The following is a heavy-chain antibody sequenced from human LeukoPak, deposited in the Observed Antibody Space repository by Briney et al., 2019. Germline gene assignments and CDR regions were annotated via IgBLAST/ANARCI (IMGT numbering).Heavy chain of an antibody. D-gene: IGHD2-21*02. Sequence: GASVKVSCKASGGTFSSYAISWVRQAPGQGLEWMGGIIPIFGTANYAQKFQGRVTITADKSTSTAYMELSSLRSEDTAVYYCARDYEYCGGDCSNRWDAFDIWGQGTMVTVSS. CDR3: ARDYEYCGGDCSNRWDAFDI. CDR2: IIPIFGTA. CDR1: GGTFSSYA. V-gene: IGHV1-69*06. J-gene: IGHJ3*02.